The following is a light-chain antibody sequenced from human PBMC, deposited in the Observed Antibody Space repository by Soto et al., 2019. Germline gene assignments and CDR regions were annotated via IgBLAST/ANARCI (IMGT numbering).Light chain of an antibody. CDR3: QQYGSSPWT. CDR2: GAS. CDR1: QSVSSSY. J-gene: IGKJ1*01. V-gene: IGKV3-20*01. Sequence: EIVLTQSPDTLSLSPGERATLSCRASQSVSSSYLAWYQQKPGQAPRLLIYGASSRATGIPDRFSGSGSGTDFTLTISRLEPEDFAVYYWQQYGSSPWTFGQGTKVEIK.